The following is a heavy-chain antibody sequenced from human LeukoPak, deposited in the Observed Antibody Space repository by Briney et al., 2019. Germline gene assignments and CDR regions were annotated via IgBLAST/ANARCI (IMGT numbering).Heavy chain of an antibody. CDR3: ARDPGLPNGMDV. J-gene: IGHJ6*02. Sequence: QTGGSLRLSCAASGFTFSSDYMSWVRQAPGKGLEWVSTIYSGGSTYYADSVKGRFTISRDDSKNTLYLQVNSLRAEDTAVYYCARDPGLPNGMDVWGQGTTVTFSS. CDR2: IYSGGST. V-gene: IGHV3-66*02. CDR1: GFTFSSDY. D-gene: IGHD3-10*01.